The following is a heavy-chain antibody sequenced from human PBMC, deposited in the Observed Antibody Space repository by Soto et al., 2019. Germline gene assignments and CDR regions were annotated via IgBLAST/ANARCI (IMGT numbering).Heavy chain of an antibody. V-gene: IGHV3-66*01. CDR3: AREAEYDLWSGPGWFDP. CDR2: IHTSGKT. Sequence: GGSPRLFRAASGFRGRRNYMSWVRPAPGEGLEWVSVIHTSGKTYYADSVKGRFITSRDNSENTLYLQMNSLRAEDTALYYCAREAEYDLWSGPGWFDPWGQGTLVTVSS. CDR1: GFRGRRNY. D-gene: IGHD3-3*01. J-gene: IGHJ5*02.